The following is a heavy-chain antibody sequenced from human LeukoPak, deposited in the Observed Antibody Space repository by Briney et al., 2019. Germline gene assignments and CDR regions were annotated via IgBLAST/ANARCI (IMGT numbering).Heavy chain of an antibody. D-gene: IGHD3-16*01. CDR3: ARKPAGRGRFYY. J-gene: IGHJ4*02. CDR2: IYYSGST. V-gene: IGHV4-59*08. CDR1: GDSISSYY. Sequence: SETLSLTCTVSGDSISSYYWTWIRQPPGKGLEWIGYIYYSGSTNYNPSLKSRVTISVDTSKNQFSLKLTSVTAADTAVYYCARKPAGRGRFYYWGQGTLVTVSS.